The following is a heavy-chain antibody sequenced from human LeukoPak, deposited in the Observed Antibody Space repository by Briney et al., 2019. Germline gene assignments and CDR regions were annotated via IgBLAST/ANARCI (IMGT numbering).Heavy chain of an antibody. CDR2: VSHDGGTK. J-gene: IGHJ1*01. CDR1: GGSVSSSS. D-gene: IGHD6-25*01. CDR3: AKEPTSYSSGWYFQD. Sequence: PSETLSLICTVSGGSVSSSSYYWGWIRQAPGKGLEWLAVVSHDGGTKFYADSVKGRFTISRDNSKNTLDLEMYGLTTEDTAVYYCAKEPTSYSSGWYFQDWGQGTLVTVSS. V-gene: IGHV3-30*18.